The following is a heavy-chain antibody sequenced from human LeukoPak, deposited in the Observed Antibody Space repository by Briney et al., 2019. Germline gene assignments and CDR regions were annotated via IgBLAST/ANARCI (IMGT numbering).Heavy chain of an antibody. D-gene: IGHD6-19*01. Sequence: PGGSLRLSCAASGFTFSSYSMNWVRQAPGKGLEWVSSISSSSSYIYYADSVKGRFTISRDNAKNSLYLQMNSLRAEDTAVYHCARTGYSSGWYYFDYWGQGTLVTVSS. CDR3: ARTGYSSGWYYFDY. CDR2: ISSSSSYI. J-gene: IGHJ4*02. V-gene: IGHV3-21*01. CDR1: GFTFSSYS.